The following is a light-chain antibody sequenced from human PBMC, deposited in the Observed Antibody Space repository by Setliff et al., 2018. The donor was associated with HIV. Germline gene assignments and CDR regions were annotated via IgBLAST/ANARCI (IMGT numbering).Light chain of an antibody. V-gene: IGLV2-23*01. CDR1: SSDIGNYNF. J-gene: IGLJ3*02. CDR3: CSYAGRSSWV. Sequence: QSALAQPASVSGSPGHSITISCTGTSSDIGNYNFVSWYQQHPGKAPKLMIYEGSERPSGVSNRSSGSKSGNTASLTISGLQTEDEADYYCCSYAGRSSWVFGRGTKVTV. CDR2: EGS.